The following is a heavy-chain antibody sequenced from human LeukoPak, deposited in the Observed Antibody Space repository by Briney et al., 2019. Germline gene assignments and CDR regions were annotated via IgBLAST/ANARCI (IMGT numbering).Heavy chain of an antibody. J-gene: IGHJ4*02. V-gene: IGHV3-30*02. CDR1: GFTFSNYA. CDR2: IRYDGGNK. D-gene: IGHD6-25*01. Sequence: PGGSLRLSCAASGFTFSNYAMHWVRQAPGKGPEWVAFIRYDGGNKFYVDSVKGRFTISRDNSRNTLYLQMNSLRAEDTAVYYCAKGSGIAAVVLDHFDYWGQGTLVTVSS. CDR3: AKGSGIAAVVLDHFDY.